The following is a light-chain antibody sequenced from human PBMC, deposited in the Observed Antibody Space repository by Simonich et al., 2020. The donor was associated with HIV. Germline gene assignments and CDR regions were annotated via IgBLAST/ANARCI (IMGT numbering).Light chain of an antibody. Sequence: QSALTQPAYVSGTPGQSITISCTGSSSDIGSYNLVSWYQQHPGQAPKVMIYEGSKRPSGVSNRFSGSKSGNTASLTISGLQAEDEADYYCCSYAVTSRVFGGGTKLTVL. CDR2: EGS. CDR3: CSYAVTSRV. V-gene: IGLV2-23*01. J-gene: IGLJ3*02. CDR1: SSDIGSYNL.